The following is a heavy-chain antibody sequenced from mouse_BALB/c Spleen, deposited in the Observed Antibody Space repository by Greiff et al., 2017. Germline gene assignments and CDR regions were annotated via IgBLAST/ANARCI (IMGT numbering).Heavy chain of an antibody. CDR2: ISSGSSTI. CDR3: AREAYYYAMDY. CDR1: GFTFSSFG. V-gene: IGHV5-17*02. J-gene: IGHJ4*01. Sequence: EVKLMESGAGLVQPGGSRKLSCAASGFTFSSFGMHWVRQAPEKGLEWVAYISSGSSTIYYADTVKGRFTITRDNPKNTLFLQMNSLRSEDTAMYCCAREAYYYAMDYWGQGTSVTVSS.